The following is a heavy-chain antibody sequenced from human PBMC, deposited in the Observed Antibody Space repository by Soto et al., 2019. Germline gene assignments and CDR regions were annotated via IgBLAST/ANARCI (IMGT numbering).Heavy chain of an antibody. D-gene: IGHD2-15*01. V-gene: IGHV4-39*01. J-gene: IGHJ6*03. Sequence: SETLSLTCTVSGGSISSSSYYWGWIRQPPGKGLEWIGSIYYSGSTYYNPSLKSRVTISVDTSKNQFSLKLSSVTAADTAVYYCASGSCSGGSCYPGYMDVWGKGTTVTVSS. CDR3: ASGSCSGGSCYPGYMDV. CDR1: GGSISSSSYY. CDR2: IYYSGST.